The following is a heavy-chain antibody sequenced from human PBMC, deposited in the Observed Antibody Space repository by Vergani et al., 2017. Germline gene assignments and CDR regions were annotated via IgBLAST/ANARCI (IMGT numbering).Heavy chain of an antibody. Sequence: QVQLVESGGGVVQPGRSLRLSCAASGFPFSSYGMHWVRQAPGKGLEWVAVIWYDGSNKYYADSVKGRFPISRDNAKNSLYLQMNSLRAEDTAVYYCARDRCSSTSCYRDAFDIWGQGTMVTVSS. J-gene: IGHJ3*02. D-gene: IGHD2-2*01. CDR3: ARDRCSSTSCYRDAFDI. V-gene: IGHV3-33*01. CDR1: GFPFSSYG. CDR2: IWYDGSNK.